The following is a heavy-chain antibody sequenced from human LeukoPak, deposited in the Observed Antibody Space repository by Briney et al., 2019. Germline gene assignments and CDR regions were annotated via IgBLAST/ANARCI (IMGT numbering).Heavy chain of an antibody. CDR2: IIPIFGTA. D-gene: IGHD2-15*01. CDR3: AGVVCHNTFGI. V-gene: IGHV1-69*13. CDR1: GGTFSSYA. J-gene: IGHJ3*02. Sequence: SVKVSCTASGGTFSSYAISWVRQAPGQGLEWMGGIIPIFGTANYAQKFQGRVTITADESTSTAYMELSSLRSEDTAVYYCAGVVCHNTFGIGGKGPWVPVS.